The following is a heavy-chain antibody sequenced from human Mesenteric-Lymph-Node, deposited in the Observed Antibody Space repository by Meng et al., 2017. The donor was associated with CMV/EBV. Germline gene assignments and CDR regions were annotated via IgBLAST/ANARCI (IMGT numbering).Heavy chain of an antibody. Sequence: SETLSLTCSVSGFSISSNYYWGWIRLPPGKGLEWIGNMYHSGSTYYNPSLKSRVTFSVDKSISTAYLQWSSLKASDTAMYYCARQGYSQFVGYYYAMDVWGQGTTVTVSS. CDR2: MYHSGST. V-gene: IGHV4-38-2*02. J-gene: IGHJ6*02. CDR3: ARQGYSQFVGYYYAMDV. CDR1: GFSISSNYY. D-gene: IGHD5-18*01.